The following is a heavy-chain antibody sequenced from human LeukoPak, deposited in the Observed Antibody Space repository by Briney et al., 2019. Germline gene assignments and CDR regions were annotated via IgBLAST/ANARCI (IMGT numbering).Heavy chain of an antibody. Sequence: PGGSLRLSCAASGFTFSSYSMNWVRQAPGKGLEWVSYISSSSSTIYYADSVKGRFTISRDNAKNSLYLQMNSLRAEDTAVYYCARELRGYNRLRTYYYYMDVWGKGTTVTVSS. CDR1: GFTFSSYS. V-gene: IGHV3-48*01. D-gene: IGHD5-24*01. J-gene: IGHJ6*03. CDR3: ARELRGYNRLRTYYYYMDV. CDR2: ISSSSSTI.